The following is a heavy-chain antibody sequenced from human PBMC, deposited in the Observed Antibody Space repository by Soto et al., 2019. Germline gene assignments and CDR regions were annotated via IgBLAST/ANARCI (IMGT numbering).Heavy chain of an antibody. J-gene: IGHJ4*02. V-gene: IGHV4-30-4*01. CDR1: GGSISSGDYY. Sequence: PSETLSLTCTVSGGSISSGDYYRSWIRQPPGKGLEWIGYIYYSGSTYYNPSLKSRVTISVDTSKNQFSLKLSSVTAADTAVYYCARVGTLLWFGSPFDYWGQGTLVTVSS. CDR3: ARVGTLLWFGSPFDY. D-gene: IGHD3-10*01. CDR2: IYYSGST.